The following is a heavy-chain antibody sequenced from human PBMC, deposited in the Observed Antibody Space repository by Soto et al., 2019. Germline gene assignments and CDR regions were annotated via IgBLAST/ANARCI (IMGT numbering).Heavy chain of an antibody. V-gene: IGHV3-30*18. CDR2: ISYGGSDQ. CDR1: GFTFSSYG. CDR3: AKEVRYYYDSSGVDAFDI. D-gene: IGHD3-22*01. Sequence: GGSLRLSCAASGFTFSSYGMHWVRQAPGKGLEWVAVISYGGSDQYYADSVKGRYTISRDNSKNTVYLQMNSLRVEDTAVYYFAKEVRYYYDSSGVDAFDIWGQGAMVTVSS. J-gene: IGHJ3*02.